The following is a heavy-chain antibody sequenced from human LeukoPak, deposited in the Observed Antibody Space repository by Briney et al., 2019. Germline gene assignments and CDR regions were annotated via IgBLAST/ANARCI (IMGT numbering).Heavy chain of an antibody. CDR2: MNPNSGNT. CDR3: ARGYGVGYQLVDY. CDR1: GYTFTGYY. D-gene: IGHD2-8*01. J-gene: IGHJ4*02. Sequence: ASVTVSCKASGYTFTGYYMHWVRQAPGQGLEWMGWMNPNSGNTGYAQKFQGRVTMTRNTSISTAYMELSSLRSEDTAVYYCARGYGVGYQLVDYWGQGTLVTVSS. V-gene: IGHV1-8*02.